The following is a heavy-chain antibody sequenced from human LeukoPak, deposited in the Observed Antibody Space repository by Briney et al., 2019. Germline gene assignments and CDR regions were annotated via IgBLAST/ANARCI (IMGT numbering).Heavy chain of an antibody. V-gene: IGHV1-2*02. CDR3: ARNYYETYYFDY. CDR2: INPNSGGT. D-gene: IGHD3-22*01. CDR1: GYTFTGYY. J-gene: IGHJ4*02. Sequence: ASVKVSYKASGYTFTGYYMHWVRQAPGQGREWMGWINPNSGGTNYAQKFQGRVTMTRDTSISTAYMELSRLRSDVTAVYYCARNYYETYYFDYWGQGTLVTVSS.